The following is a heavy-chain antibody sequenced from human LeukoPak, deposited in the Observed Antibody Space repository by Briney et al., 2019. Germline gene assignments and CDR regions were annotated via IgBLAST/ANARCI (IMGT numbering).Heavy chain of an antibody. V-gene: IGHV3-7*03. CDR3: ATIDSSSRLD. CDR1: GFTFSSSW. J-gene: IGHJ4*02. Sequence: GGSLRLSCVASGFTFSSSWMTWVRQQPGKGLEWVANIKQDGSDKYYLDSVKGRFTISRDNANNSLYLQMNSLIADDTDVYYCATIDSSSRLDWGQGTLVTVSS. CDR2: IKQDGSDK. D-gene: IGHD6-13*01.